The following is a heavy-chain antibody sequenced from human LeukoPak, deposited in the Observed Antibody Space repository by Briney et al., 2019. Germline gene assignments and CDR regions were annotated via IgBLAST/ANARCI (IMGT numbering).Heavy chain of an antibody. J-gene: IGHJ4*02. V-gene: IGHV3-48*04. CDR1: GFTFSSYS. Sequence: PGGSLRLSCAASGFTFSSYSMNWVRQAPGKGLEWVSYISSSSSTIYYADSVKGRFTISRDNAKNSLYLQMNSLRAEDTAVYYCARTPVAGIFQRYEHYFDYWGQGTLVTVSS. CDR3: ARTPVAGIFQRYEHYFDY. CDR2: ISSSSSTI. D-gene: IGHD6-19*01.